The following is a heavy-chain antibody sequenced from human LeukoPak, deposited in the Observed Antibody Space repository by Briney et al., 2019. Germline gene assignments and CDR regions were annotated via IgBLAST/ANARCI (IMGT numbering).Heavy chain of an antibody. D-gene: IGHD6-19*01. CDR2: ANYRSKWYK. CDR1: GDSVSVNIVA. J-gene: IGHJ4*02. CDR3: ARGSSGSFDY. Sequence: SQTLSLTFDISGDSVSVNIVAWNWIRQSPSRGLEWLGRANYRSKWYKDDAVSVRGRITINPDTSKNRFSLQLDSVTPDDTAVYYCARGSSGSFDYWGQGTLVSVFS. V-gene: IGHV6-1*01.